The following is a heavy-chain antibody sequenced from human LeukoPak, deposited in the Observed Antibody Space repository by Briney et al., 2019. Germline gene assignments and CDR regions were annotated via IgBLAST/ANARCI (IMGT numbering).Heavy chain of an antibody. CDR1: GGSISSGGYY. V-gene: IGHV4-31*03. CDR3: ARASAYYDFWSGYYRTGGLDY. Sequence: SETLSLTCTVSGGSISSGGYYWSWIRQHPGKGMEWIGYIYYSGSTYYNPSLKSRVTISVDTSKNQFSLKLSSVTAADTAVYYCARASAYYDFWSGYYRTGGLDYWGQGTLVTVSS. J-gene: IGHJ4*02. CDR2: IYYSGST. D-gene: IGHD3-3*01.